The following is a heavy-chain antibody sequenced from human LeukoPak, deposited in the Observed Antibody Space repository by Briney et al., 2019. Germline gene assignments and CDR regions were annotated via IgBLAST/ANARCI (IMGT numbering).Heavy chain of an antibody. CDR2: IGISSNKI. Sequence: GGSLRLSCAASGFTLRSYTMNWVRQAPGKGLEWVSSIGISSNKIYYADSVKGRFIISRDNAKNSVYLQMNSLRAEDTAVYYCARHDILTGSSDAFDIWGQGTMVTVSS. J-gene: IGHJ3*02. V-gene: IGHV3-21*01. CDR3: ARHDILTGSSDAFDI. D-gene: IGHD3-9*01. CDR1: GFTLRSYT.